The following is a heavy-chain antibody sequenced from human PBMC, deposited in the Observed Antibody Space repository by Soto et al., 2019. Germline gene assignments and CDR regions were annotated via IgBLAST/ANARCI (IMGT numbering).Heavy chain of an antibody. J-gene: IGHJ6*02. Sequence: SETLSLTCAVSGYSISSGYYWGWIRQPPGKGLEWIGSIYHSGSTYYNPSLKSRVTISVDTSKNQFSLKLSSVTAADTAVYYCARDPSWNDAFDYYYGMDVWGQGTTVTVSS. CDR2: IYHSGST. D-gene: IGHD1-1*01. CDR1: GYSISSGYY. V-gene: IGHV4-38-2*02. CDR3: ARDPSWNDAFDYYYGMDV.